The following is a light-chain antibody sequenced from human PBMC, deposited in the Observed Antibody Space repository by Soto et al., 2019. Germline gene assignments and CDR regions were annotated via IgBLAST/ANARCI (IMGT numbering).Light chain of an antibody. V-gene: IGLV1-40*01. Sequence: QSVLTQPPSVSGAPGQTVTISCTGSSSNIGAGYDVHWYQQLPGTAPKLLIYGNSNRPSGVPDRFSGSKSGTSASLAITGLQAEDEADYYCQSYDSGLRVSVFGGGTKVTVL. CDR1: SSNIGAGYD. CDR3: QSYDSGLRVSV. J-gene: IGLJ2*01. CDR2: GNS.